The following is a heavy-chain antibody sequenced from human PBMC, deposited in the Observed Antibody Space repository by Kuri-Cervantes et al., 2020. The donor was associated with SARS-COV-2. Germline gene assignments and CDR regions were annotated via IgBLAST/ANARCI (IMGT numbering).Heavy chain of an antibody. CDR3: VRPSHDFWSGYSPNEY. J-gene: IGHJ4*02. Sequence: GESLKISCAASGFTFSSYSMNWVRQAPGKGLQWVSYISSTSSTIYYADSVKGRFTISRDNAKNSLHLQMNSLRAEDTAVYYCVRPSHDFWSGYSPNEYWGQGSLVTVSS. D-gene: IGHD3-3*01. V-gene: IGHV3-48*01. CDR2: ISSTSSTI. CDR1: GFTFSSYS.